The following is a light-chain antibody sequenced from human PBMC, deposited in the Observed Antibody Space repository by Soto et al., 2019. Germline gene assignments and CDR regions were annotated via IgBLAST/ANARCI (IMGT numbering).Light chain of an antibody. CDR3: QQYYSTPYT. CDR2: WAS. V-gene: IGKV4-1*01. Sequence: DIVMTQSPDSLAVSLGERATINCRSSQSVLYSSNSNNYLAWYQQKPGQPPKLLIYWASTRESGVPDRFSGSGSGTDFTLTIGSLQAEDVAVYYCQQYYSTPYTFGQGTKREIK. J-gene: IGKJ2*01. CDR1: QSVLYSSNSNNY.